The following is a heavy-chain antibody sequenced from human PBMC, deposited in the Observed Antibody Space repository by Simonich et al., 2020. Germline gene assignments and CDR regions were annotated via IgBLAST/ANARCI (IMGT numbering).Heavy chain of an antibody. Sequence: QVQLVQSGAEVKKPGASVKVSCTASGYTVTGEYMHWGRQAPGQGLEWMGWINPNSGGTNYAQKCQGRVTMTRDTSISTAYMELSRLRSDDTAVYYCARGALTGDYYYMDVWGKGTTVTVSS. V-gene: IGHV1-2*02. CDR3: ARGALTGDYYYMDV. CDR2: INPNSGGT. CDR1: GYTVTGEY. D-gene: IGHD7-27*01. J-gene: IGHJ6*03.